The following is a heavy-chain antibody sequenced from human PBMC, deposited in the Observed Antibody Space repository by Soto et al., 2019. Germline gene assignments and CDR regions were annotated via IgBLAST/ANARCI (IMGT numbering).Heavy chain of an antibody. CDR3: ARDGQLWLLAPANQFSPSHYGMDV. CDR1: GGTFSSYA. D-gene: IGHD5-18*01. J-gene: IGHJ6*02. CDR2: IIPIFGTA. Sequence: SVKVSCKASGGTFSSYAISWVRQAPGQGLEWMGGIIPIFGTANYAQKFQGRVTITADESTSTAYMELSSLRSEDTAVYYCARDGQLWLLAPANQFSPSHYGMDVWGQGTTVTVS. V-gene: IGHV1-69*13.